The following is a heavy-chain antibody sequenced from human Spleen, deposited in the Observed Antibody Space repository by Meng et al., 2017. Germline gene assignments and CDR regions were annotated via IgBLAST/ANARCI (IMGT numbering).Heavy chain of an antibody. D-gene: IGHD3-3*01. CDR1: DDSISSYY. CDR3: ARTNLEWLSPSGYYYYGMDV. Sequence: SETLSLTCTVSDDSISSYYWNWIRQPPGKGLEWIGFIYHNGDTNYNPSLKSRVTISVDTSKNQFSLKLSSVTAADTAVYYCARTNLEWLSPSGYYYYGMDVWGQGTTVTVSS. J-gene: IGHJ6*02. V-gene: IGHV4-59*01. CDR2: IYHNGDT.